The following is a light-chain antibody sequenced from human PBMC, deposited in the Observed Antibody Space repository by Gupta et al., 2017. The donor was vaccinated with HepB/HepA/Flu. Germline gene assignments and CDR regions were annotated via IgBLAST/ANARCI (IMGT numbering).Light chain of an antibody. CDR3: QQRYSLPVT. CDR1: QSISNY. V-gene: IGKV1-39*01. Sequence: IQMTQSPSSLSASVGDRITITCRARQSISNYLNWHQQKPGKAPKFLIYNASSLQSGVPSRFSGSGYGTDFTLTISNGQPEDFATYYCQQRYSLPVTFGQGTLVEIK. J-gene: IGKJ5*01. CDR2: NAS.